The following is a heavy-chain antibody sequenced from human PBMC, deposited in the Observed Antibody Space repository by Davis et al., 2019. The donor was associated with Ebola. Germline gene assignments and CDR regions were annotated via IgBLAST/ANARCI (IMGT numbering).Heavy chain of an antibody. Sequence: GESLKISCAASGFIFAKYTLHWVRQAPGKGLEWVGRIRAKTKSYATAYAESVKGRFTISRDDSKNTAYLQMNNLKTEDAAVYYCTTLIDFWGQGTLVTVSS. CDR1: GFIFAKYT. CDR3: TTLIDF. J-gene: IGHJ4*02. CDR2: IRAKTKSYAT. V-gene: IGHV3-73*01.